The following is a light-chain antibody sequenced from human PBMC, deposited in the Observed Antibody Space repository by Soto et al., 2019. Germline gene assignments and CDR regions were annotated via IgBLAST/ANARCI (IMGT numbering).Light chain of an antibody. CDR3: LLFYRDAWV. V-gene: IGLV7-43*01. J-gene: IGLJ3*02. Sequence: QAVVTQEPSLTVSPGETVTLTCASSTGAVTSGYYANWFQQKPGQAPRALISSTSNKHSWTPARFSGSLLGGKAALTLSGVQPEDEAEYYCLLFYRDAWVFGGGTKLTVL. CDR2: STS. CDR1: TGAVTSGYY.